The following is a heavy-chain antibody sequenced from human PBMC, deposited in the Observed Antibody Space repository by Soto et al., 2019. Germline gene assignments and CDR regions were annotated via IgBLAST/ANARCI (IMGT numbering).Heavy chain of an antibody. Sequence: GGSLRLSCAASGFTFSSYAMSWVRQAPGKGLEWVSGIGGSGGSTYYADSVKGRFTISRDNSKNTQYLQMNSLRAEDTAVYYCAKDLCSGGSCYSYYFDYWGQGTLVTVSS. CDR3: AKDLCSGGSCYSYYFDY. CDR2: IGGSGGST. CDR1: GFTFSSYA. D-gene: IGHD2-15*01. J-gene: IGHJ4*02. V-gene: IGHV3-23*01.